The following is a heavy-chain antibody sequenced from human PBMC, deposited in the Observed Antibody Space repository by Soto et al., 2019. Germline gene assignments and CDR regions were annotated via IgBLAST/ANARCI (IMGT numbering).Heavy chain of an antibody. Sequence: SETLSLTCTVSGGSISSGGYYWSWIRQHPGRGLEWIGYIYYSGSTYYNPSLKSRVTISVDTSKNQFSLKTEDTAVYYCVREVLFGDYFDYWGQGTLVTVSS. CDR3: VREVLFGDYFDY. CDR1: GGSISSGGYY. V-gene: IGHV4-31*03. D-gene: IGHD3-10*01. J-gene: IGHJ4*02. CDR2: IYYSGST.